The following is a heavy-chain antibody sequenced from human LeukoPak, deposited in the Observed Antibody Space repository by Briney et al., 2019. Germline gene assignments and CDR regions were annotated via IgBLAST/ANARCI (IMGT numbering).Heavy chain of an antibody. Sequence: PSETLSLTCTVSGASITIGAESYHWGWIRQPPGKGLEWIGTIYYTGISYYNPSLESRVTISVDTSKNQFSLKLSSVTAADTAVYYCARGKQQLVPFRYYYYMDVWGKGTTVTISS. CDR1: GASITIGAESYH. J-gene: IGHJ6*03. CDR3: ARGKQQLVPFRYYYYMDV. V-gene: IGHV4-39*07. CDR2: IYYTGIS. D-gene: IGHD6-13*01.